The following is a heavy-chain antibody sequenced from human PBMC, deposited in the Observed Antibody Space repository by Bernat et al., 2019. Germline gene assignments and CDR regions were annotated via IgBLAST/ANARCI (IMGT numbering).Heavy chain of an antibody. CDR3: AREASPYYYMDV. CDR1: GGSFSGYY. J-gene: IGHJ6*03. D-gene: IGHD5-12*01. V-gene: IGHV4-34*01. Sequence: QVQLQQWGAGLLKPSETLSLTCAVYGGSFSGYYWSWIRQPPGKGLEGIGEINHSGSTNYNPSLKSRVTISVDTSKNQFSLKLSSVTAADTAVYYCAREASPYYYMDVWGKGTTVTVSS. CDR2: INHSGST.